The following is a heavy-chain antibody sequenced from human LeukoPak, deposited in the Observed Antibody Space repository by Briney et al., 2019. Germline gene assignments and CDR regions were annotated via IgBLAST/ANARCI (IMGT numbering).Heavy chain of an antibody. CDR2: INHSGST. D-gene: IGHD2-2*01. CDR1: GGSFSVYY. Sequence: SETLSLTCAVYGGSFSVYYWSWIRHPPGKGLEGIGEINHSGSTHHNPSLKSRVTISVDTSKNQFSLKLSSVTAADTAVYYCARGGIVVVPAAMNYWGQGTLVTVSS. J-gene: IGHJ4*02. CDR3: ARGGIVVVPAAMNY. V-gene: IGHV4-34*01.